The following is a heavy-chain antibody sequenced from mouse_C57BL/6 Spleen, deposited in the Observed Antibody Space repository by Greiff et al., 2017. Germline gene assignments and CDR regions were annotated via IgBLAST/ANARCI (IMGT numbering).Heavy chain of an antibody. CDR1: GYTFTSYW. CDR2: IDPNSGGT. Sequence: QVQLKQPGAELVKPGASVKLSCKASGYTFTSYWMHWVKQRPGRGLEWIGRIDPNSGGTKYNEKFKSKATLTVDKPSSTAYMQLSSLTSEDSAVYYCARRNYDAMDYWGQGTSVTVSS. V-gene: IGHV1-72*01. CDR3: ARRNYDAMDY. J-gene: IGHJ4*01.